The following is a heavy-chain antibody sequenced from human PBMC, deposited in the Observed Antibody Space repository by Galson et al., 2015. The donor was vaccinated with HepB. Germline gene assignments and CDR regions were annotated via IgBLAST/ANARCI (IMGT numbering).Heavy chain of an antibody. J-gene: IGHJ2*01. Sequence: SVKVSCKASGYTFTNYAIHWVRQAPGQRLEWMGWINTGNGNRKYSQKFQGRVTISRDTSASTAYMELSSLRSEDTAVYYCARDLEVGIAVAGSRFIDLWGRGTLVTVSS. D-gene: IGHD6-19*01. CDR3: ARDLEVGIAVAGSRFIDL. CDR2: INTGNGNR. CDR1: GYTFTNYA. V-gene: IGHV1-3*04.